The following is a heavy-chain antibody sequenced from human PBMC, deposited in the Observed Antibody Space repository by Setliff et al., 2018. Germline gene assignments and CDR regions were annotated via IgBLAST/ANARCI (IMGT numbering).Heavy chain of an antibody. D-gene: IGHD6-6*01. Sequence: SVKVSCKASGGIFNSFSITWVRQAPGQGLEWMGRIIPLFETTNYVEKFQGRVTITADKSTSTAYIELIRLTSEDTAVYYCALEYSNSSPTVYYYMDVWGKGTTVTVSS. J-gene: IGHJ6*03. CDR1: GGIFNSFS. CDR3: ALEYSNSSPTVYYYMDV. CDR2: IIPLFETT. V-gene: IGHV1-69*06.